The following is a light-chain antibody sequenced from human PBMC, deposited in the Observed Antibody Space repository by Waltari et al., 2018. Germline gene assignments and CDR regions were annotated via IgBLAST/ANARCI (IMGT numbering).Light chain of an antibody. CDR1: QSVRTY. V-gene: IGKV3-11*01. CDR2: DAS. J-gene: IGKJ4*01. CDR3: QERSNWPGGA. Sequence: EIVLTQSPATLSLSPGERATLSCRASQSVRTYLAWYQHRPGQAPRLLIYDASNRATDVPTRFSGVGSGTAFTLTIGSLRREDFAVYYCQERSNWPGGAFGGGTKVEIK.